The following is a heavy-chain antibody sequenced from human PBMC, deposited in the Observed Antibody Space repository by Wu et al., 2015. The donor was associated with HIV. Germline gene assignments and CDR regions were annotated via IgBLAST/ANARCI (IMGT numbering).Heavy chain of an antibody. Sequence: QVQLVQSGAEVKKPGASVKVSCKASGYTFTSYYMHWVRQAPGQGLEWMGIINPSGGSTSYAQKFQGRVTMTRDTSTSTVYMELSSLRSEDTAVYYCARGYCSGGSCYDAFDIWGQGTMVTVSS. CDR3: ARGYCSGGSCYDAFDI. J-gene: IGHJ3*02. CDR2: INPSGGST. V-gene: IGHV1-46*01. CDR1: GYTFTSYY. D-gene: IGHD2-15*01.